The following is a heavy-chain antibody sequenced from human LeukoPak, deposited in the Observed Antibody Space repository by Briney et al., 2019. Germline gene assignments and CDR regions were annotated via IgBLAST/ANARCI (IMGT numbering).Heavy chain of an antibody. Sequence: GGSLRLSCVVSGFTFSSYWMSWVRQAQGKGLEWVANIKQDESEKLYVDFVKGRLTISRDNAEKSLYLQTNSLRAEATAVYYRARGNGYSDYVSIYFDSWGQGTLVTVSS. CDR3: ARGNGYSDYVSIYFDS. CDR1: GFTFSSYW. CDR2: IKQDESEK. V-gene: IGHV3-7*03. J-gene: IGHJ4*02. D-gene: IGHD4-11*01.